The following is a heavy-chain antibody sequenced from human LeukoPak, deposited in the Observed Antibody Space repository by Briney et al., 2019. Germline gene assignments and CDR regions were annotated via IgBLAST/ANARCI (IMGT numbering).Heavy chain of an antibody. CDR1: GFTFSSYA. Sequence: GRSLRLSCAASGFTFSSYAMHWVRQAPGKGLEWVAVISYDGGNKYYIDSVKGRFTISRDNSKNTLYLQMNSLRVEDTAEYYCARETDGMDGWGQGTTVTVSS. J-gene: IGHJ6*02. D-gene: IGHD1-1*01. CDR2: ISYDGGNK. CDR3: ARETDGMDG. V-gene: IGHV3-30-3*01.